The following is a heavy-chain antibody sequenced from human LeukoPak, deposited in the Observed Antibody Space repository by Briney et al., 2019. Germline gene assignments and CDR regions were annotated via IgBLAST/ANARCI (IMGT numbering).Heavy chain of an antibody. J-gene: IGHJ4*02. Sequence: SETLSLTCTVSGGSIRSYYWNWIRQPAGKVLEWIGRFFLSGTTNYNPSLKSRVTMSVDTSKNQFSLKLSSVTAADTAVYYCARDDGDYAFFDYWGQGTLVTVSS. D-gene: IGHD4-17*01. CDR1: GGSIRSYY. V-gene: IGHV4-4*07. CDR3: ARDDGDYAFFDY. CDR2: FFLSGTT.